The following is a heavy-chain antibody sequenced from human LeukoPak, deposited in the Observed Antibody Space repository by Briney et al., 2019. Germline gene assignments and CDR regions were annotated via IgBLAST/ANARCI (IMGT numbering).Heavy chain of an antibody. J-gene: IGHJ4*02. CDR2: INAGSGNT. V-gene: IGHV1-3*01. CDR1: GYTFITYA. CDR3: ARDLYYYDSSGYYRMRNGYDH. D-gene: IGHD3-22*01. Sequence: ASVKVSCKASGYTFITYAIHWVRQAPGQRPEWMGWINAGSGNTKSSQKFQGRVSITRDKSASTAYMELSSLRSEDTAVYYCARDLYYYDSSGYYRMRNGYDHWGQGTLVTVSS.